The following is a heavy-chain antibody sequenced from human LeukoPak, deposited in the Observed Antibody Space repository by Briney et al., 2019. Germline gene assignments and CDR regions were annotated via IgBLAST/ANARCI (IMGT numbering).Heavy chain of an antibody. CDR2: ISYDGRNK. V-gene: IGHV3-30*03. J-gene: IGHJ6*02. CDR3: ARGFKAAAGPGMDV. CDR1: GFTFSSYG. D-gene: IGHD6-13*01. Sequence: GGSLRLSCAASGFTFSSYGMHWVRQAPGKGLEWVAVISYDGRNKYYADSVKGRFTISRDNAKNSLYLQMNSLRAEDTAVYYCARGFKAAAGPGMDVWGQGTTVTVSS.